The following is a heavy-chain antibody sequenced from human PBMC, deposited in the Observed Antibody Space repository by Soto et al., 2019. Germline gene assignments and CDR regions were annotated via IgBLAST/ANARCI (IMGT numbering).Heavy chain of an antibody. CDR1: GYTFTGYY. CDR2: INPNSGGT. Sequence: GASVKVSCKASGYTFTGYYMHWVRQAPGQGLDWMGWINPNSGGTNYAQKFQGWVTMTRDTSISTAYMELSRLRSDDTAVYYCARGIAGSSGWKYYYYGMDVWGQGTTVTVSS. V-gene: IGHV1-2*04. CDR3: ARGIAGSSGWKYYYYGMDV. J-gene: IGHJ6*02. D-gene: IGHD6-19*01.